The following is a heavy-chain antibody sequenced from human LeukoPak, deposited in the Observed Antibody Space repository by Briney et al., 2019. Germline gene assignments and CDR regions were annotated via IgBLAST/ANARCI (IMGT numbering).Heavy chain of an antibody. CDR2: ISNDGGST. CDR1: RFTFSIYA. J-gene: IGHJ4*02. CDR3: AKDRYSSSSPHYFDY. D-gene: IGHD6-6*01. Sequence: PGGSLRLSCAASRFTFSIYAMSWVRQAPGKGLEWVSGISNDGGSTYYADSVKGRFTISRDNSKNTLYLQMNSLTAEDTALYYCAKDRYSSSSPHYFDYWGQGTLVTVAS. V-gene: IGHV3-23*01.